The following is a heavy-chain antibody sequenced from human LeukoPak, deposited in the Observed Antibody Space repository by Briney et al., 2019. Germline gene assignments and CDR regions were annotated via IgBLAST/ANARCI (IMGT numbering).Heavy chain of an antibody. Sequence: GGSLRLSCAASGFAFSGYGMNWVRQAPGKGLEWVAFIQYDGNNKFYADSVKGRFTISRDNSKNTLYVQMKSLRVEDTAVYYCAKDPVFYDDGSGYYPIPDYFQNWGQGTLVTVSS. CDR1: GFAFSGYG. V-gene: IGHV3-30*02. CDR2: IQYDGNNK. D-gene: IGHD3-22*01. CDR3: AKDPVFYDDGSGYYPIPDYFQN. J-gene: IGHJ1*01.